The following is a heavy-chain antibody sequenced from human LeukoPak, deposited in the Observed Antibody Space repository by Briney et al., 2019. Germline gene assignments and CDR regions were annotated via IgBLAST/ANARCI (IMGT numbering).Heavy chain of an antibody. CDR3: ARADIVVVPAARYYYYMDV. V-gene: IGHV1-69*13. D-gene: IGHD2-2*01. Sequence: ASVTVSCKASGGTFSSYAISWVRQAPGQGLEWMGGIIPIFGTANYAQKFQGKVTITADESTSTAYMELSSLRSEDTAVYYCARADIVVVPAARYYYYMDVWGKGTTVTVSS. CDR1: GGTFSSYA. CDR2: IIPIFGTA. J-gene: IGHJ6*03.